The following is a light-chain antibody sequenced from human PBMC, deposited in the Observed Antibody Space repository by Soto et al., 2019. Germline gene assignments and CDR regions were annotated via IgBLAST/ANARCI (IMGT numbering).Light chain of an antibody. CDR1: QSVGTNY. Sequence: EIVLTQSPGTLSLSPGERATLSCRASQSVGTNYLAWFQQKPGQAPRLLIYATSTRATGIPDRFSGSRSGTDFTLTITRLEPEDFAVYYCQQYDSSPRTFGQGT. V-gene: IGKV3-20*01. J-gene: IGKJ1*01. CDR2: ATS. CDR3: QQYDSSPRT.